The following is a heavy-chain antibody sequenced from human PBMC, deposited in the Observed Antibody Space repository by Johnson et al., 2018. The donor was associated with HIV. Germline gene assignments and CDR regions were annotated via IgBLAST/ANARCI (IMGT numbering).Heavy chain of an antibody. CDR3: TKDAGTYHPFDAFDI. J-gene: IGHJ3*02. D-gene: IGHD3-10*01. V-gene: IGHV3-30*18. CDR2: ISYDVSNQ. Sequence: QMQLVESGGGLVQPGGSLRLSCAASGFTVSSNYMSWVRQAPGKWLEWVAVISYDVSNQYSADSVKGRFTISRDNSKNKLYLQMNSRRAEDTAVYYWTKDAGTYHPFDAFDIWCQGTMVTVSS. CDR1: GFTVSSNY.